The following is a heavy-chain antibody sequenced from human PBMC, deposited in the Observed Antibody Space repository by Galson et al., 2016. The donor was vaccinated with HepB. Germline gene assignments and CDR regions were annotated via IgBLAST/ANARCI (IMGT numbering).Heavy chain of an antibody. CDR1: GFSVTTHY. V-gene: IGHV3-53*01. Sequence: SLRLSCAASGFSVTTHYMSWIRQAPGKGLEWVSVISVGDNTNYADSVKGRFTVSRDTSKNTVFLQMNNLRVEDTAVYYCARDYTVGHRVFDFWGQGVMFTVSS. J-gene: IGHJ4*02. CDR2: ISVGDNT. D-gene: IGHD4-11*01. CDR3: ARDYTVGHRVFDF.